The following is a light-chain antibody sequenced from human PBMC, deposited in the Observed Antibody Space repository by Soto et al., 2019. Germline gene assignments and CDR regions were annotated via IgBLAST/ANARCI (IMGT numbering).Light chain of an antibody. CDR1: QSVSSSY. J-gene: IGKJ1*01. V-gene: IGKV3-20*01. CDR3: QHYVSSPWT. Sequence: EIVLTQSPGTLSLSPGERATLSCRASQSVSSSYLAWYQQKPGQAPRLLIYGASSRATGIPDRFSGSGSGTDFTLTIIRLEPEDLAVYYCQHYVSSPWTFGQGTKVEIK. CDR2: GAS.